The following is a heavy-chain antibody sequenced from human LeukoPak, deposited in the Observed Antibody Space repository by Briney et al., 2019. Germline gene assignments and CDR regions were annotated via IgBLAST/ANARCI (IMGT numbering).Heavy chain of an antibody. J-gene: IGHJ4*02. Sequence: PSETLSLTCTISGGSISSSSYFWGWIRQPPGKGLEWIGSIYYRGSAYYNPSLKSRVTISVDTSKNQFSLKLSSVTAADTAVYYCARGLRYYFDYWGQGTLVTVSS. CDR3: ARGLRYYFDY. CDR1: GGSISSSSYF. CDR2: IYYRGSA. V-gene: IGHV4-39*07.